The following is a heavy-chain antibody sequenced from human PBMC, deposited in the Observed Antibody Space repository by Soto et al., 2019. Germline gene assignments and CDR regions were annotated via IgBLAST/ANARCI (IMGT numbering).Heavy chain of an antibody. CDR2: ISSSSSYT. CDR3: ARLIDCTNGVCSYDLDV. V-gene: IGHV3-11*06. Sequence: QVQLVESGGGLVKPGGSLRLSCAASGFTFSDYYTSWIRQAPGKGLEWVSYISSSSSYTNYADSVKGRFTISRDNAKNSLYLQMNSLRADDTAVYYCARLIDCTNGVCSYDLDVWGQGATGTVSS. CDR1: GFTFSDYY. D-gene: IGHD2-8*01. J-gene: IGHJ6*02.